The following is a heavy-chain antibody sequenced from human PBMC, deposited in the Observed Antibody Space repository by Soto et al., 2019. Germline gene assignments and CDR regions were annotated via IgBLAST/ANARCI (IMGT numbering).Heavy chain of an antibody. J-gene: IGHJ4*02. Sequence: GESLKISCKGSGYSFASHWVAWVRQMPEKGLEWIGTIYPLESDTKYSSAFRGHVTISADTSVSTAYLQWRSLEATDSAIYYCARYSGRYWHYRESWGEKILVSVSS. CDR2: IYPLESDT. V-gene: IGHV5-51*01. CDR1: GYSFASHW. CDR3: ARYSGRYWHYRES. D-gene: IGHD1-26*01.